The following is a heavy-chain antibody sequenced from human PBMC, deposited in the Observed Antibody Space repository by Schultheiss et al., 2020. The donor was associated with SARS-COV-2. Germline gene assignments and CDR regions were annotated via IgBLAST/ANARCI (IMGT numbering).Heavy chain of an antibody. V-gene: IGHV4-59*08. CDR3: ARRRSDGNWYLDT. D-gene: IGHD4-23*01. J-gene: IGHJ4*02. CDR2: IHDSGST. CDR1: GGSISSYC. Sequence: SETLSLTCTVSGGSISSYCWNWIRQLPGKGLEWIGFIHDSGSTNYNPSLKSRVTISVDTSKNQFSLKLTSVTAADTAIYYCARRRSDGNWYLDTWGPGTLVTVSS.